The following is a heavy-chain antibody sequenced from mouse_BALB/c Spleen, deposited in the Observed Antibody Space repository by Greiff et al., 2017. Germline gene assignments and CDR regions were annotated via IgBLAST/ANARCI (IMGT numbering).Heavy chain of an antibody. CDR3: ARGAYYYGSSYGGYYAMDY. J-gene: IGHJ4*01. CDR1: GFTFSSFG. Sequence: EVQLVESGGGLVQPGGSRKLSCAASGFTFSSFGMHWVRQAPEKGLEWVAYISSGSSTIYYADTVKGRFTISRDNPKNTLFLQMTSLRSEDTAMYYCARGAYYYGSSYGGYYAMDYWGQGTSVTVSS. V-gene: IGHV5-17*02. D-gene: IGHD1-1*01. CDR2: ISSGSSTI.